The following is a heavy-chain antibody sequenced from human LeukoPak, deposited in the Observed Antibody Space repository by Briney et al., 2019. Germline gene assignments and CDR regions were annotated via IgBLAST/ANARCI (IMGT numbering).Heavy chain of an antibody. J-gene: IGHJ4*02. V-gene: IGHV3-30*18. Sequence: GRSLRLSCAAPGFTFSSYGMHWVRQAPGKGLEWVAVISYDGSNKYYADSVKGRFTISRDNSKNTLYLQMNSLRAEDTAVYYCAKGTTVTYIDYWGQGTLVTVSS. CDR2: ISYDGSNK. CDR3: AKGTTVTYIDY. D-gene: IGHD4-17*01. CDR1: GFTFSSYG.